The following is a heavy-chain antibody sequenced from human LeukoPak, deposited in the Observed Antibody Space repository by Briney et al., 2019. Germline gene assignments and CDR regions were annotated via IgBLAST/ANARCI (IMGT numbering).Heavy chain of an antibody. CDR1: GGSFSGYY. D-gene: IGHD5-24*01. J-gene: IGHJ4*02. CDR2: INHSGST. CDR3: ARHRSKWLQSSFDY. V-gene: IGHV4-34*01. Sequence: SETLSLTCAVYGGSFSGYYWSWIRQPPGRGLEWIGEINHSGSTNYNPSLKSRVTISVDTSKNQFSLKLNSVTAADTAVYYCARHRSKWLQSSFDYWGQGTLVTVSS.